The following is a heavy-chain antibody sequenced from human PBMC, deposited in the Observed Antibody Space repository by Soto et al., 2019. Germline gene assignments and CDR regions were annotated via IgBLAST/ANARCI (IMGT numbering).Heavy chain of an antibody. Sequence: GGSLRLSCAASGFTFSSYSINWVRQAPWKGLEWVSSISSSSSYIYYADSVKGRFTISRDNAKNSLYLQMNSLRAEDTAVYYCARDIQLWLADYYYGMDVWGQGTTVAVCS. J-gene: IGHJ6*02. V-gene: IGHV3-21*01. CDR2: ISSSSSYI. D-gene: IGHD5-18*01. CDR3: ARDIQLWLADYYYGMDV. CDR1: GFTFSSYS.